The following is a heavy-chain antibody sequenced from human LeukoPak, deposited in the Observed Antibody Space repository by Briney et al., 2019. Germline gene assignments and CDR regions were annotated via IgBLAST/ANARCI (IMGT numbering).Heavy chain of an antibody. CDR1: GFTFSSYG. D-gene: IGHD4-17*01. J-gene: IGHJ6*02. CDR3: ARDLHDYGDYANYYYYGMDV. Sequence: GGSLRLSCAASGFTFSSYGMHWVRQAPGKGLEWVAVIWYDGSNKYYADSVKGRFTISRDNSKNTLYLQMNSLRAEDTAVYYCARDLHDYGDYANYYYYGMDVWGQGTTVTVSS. CDR2: IWYDGSNK. V-gene: IGHV3-33*01.